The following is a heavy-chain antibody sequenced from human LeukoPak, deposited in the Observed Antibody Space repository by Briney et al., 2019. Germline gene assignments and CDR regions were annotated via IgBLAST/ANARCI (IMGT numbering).Heavy chain of an antibody. CDR3: ARGGDTAMVTYYFDY. CDR2: IIPIFGTA. CDR1: GGTFSSYA. Sequence: SVKVSCKASGGTFSSYAISWVRQAPGQGLEWMGGIIPIFGTANYAQKFQGRVTITADKSTSTAYMELSSLRSEDTAVYYCARGGDTAMVTYYFDYWGQGTLVTVSS. V-gene: IGHV1-69*06. D-gene: IGHD5-18*01. J-gene: IGHJ4*02.